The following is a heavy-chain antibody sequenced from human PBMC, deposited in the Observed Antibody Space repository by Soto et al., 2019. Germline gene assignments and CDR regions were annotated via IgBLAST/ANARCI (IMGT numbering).Heavy chain of an antibody. Sequence: GSLRLSCAGSGSTFTDFTMTWVRQAPGKGLEWVSAISGDGLSTYYAGSVKGRFTISRDNSKTTLYLQMNGLRAEDTAVYYCARRPDAFDIWGRGTMVTVSS. J-gene: IGHJ3*02. CDR3: ARRPDAFDI. CDR1: GSTFTDFT. V-gene: IGHV3-23*01. CDR2: ISGDGLST.